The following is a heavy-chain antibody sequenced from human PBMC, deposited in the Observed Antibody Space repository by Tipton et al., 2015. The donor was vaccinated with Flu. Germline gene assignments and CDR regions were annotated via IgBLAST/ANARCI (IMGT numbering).Heavy chain of an antibody. J-gene: IGHJ4*02. V-gene: IGHV3-49*04. Sequence: SLRLSCEGYGFTFGDYAMSWVRQAPGKGLEWVGFIRSIVYGGTTEYAASVQGRFTISRDDSKNTAYLQMNGLKTEDTAVYFCTRARTEMRDGYNYYLDYWGQGTLVTVSS. D-gene: IGHD5-24*01. CDR2: IRSIVYGGTT. CDR1: GFTFGDYA. CDR3: TRARTEMRDGYNYYLDY.